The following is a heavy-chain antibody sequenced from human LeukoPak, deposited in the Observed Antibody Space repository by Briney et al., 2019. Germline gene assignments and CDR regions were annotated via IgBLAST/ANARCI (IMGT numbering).Heavy chain of an antibody. CDR1: GYTFTSYG. CDR2: ISAYSGNT. D-gene: IGHD3-10*01. J-gene: IGHJ6*02. Sequence: ASVKVSCKASGYTFTSYGISWVRQAPGQGLEWMGWISAYSGNTNYAQKLQGRVTVTTDTSTSTAYMELRSLRSDDTAVYYCARGPYGSGSYYHYYYYYYGMDVWGQGTTVTVSS. CDR3: ARGPYGSGSYYHYYYYYYGMDV. V-gene: IGHV1-18*01.